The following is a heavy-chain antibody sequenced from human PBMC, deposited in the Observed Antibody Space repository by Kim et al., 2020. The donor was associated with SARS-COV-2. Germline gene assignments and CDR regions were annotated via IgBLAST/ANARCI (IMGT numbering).Heavy chain of an antibody. J-gene: IGHJ4*02. D-gene: IGHD3-10*01. CDR3: ARNTYYYGSGSYYFDY. V-gene: IGHV1-69*01. Sequence: AQKFQGRVTITADESTSTAYMELSSLRSEDTAVYYCARNTYYYGSGSYYFDYWGQGTLVTVSS.